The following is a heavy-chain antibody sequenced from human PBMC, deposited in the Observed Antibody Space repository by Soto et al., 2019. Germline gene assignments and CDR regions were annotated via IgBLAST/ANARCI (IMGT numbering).Heavy chain of an antibody. CDR3: ARSDYGDPINY. V-gene: IGHV4-31*03. D-gene: IGHD4-17*01. Sequence: QVQLQESGPGLVKPSQTLSLTCTVSGGSISSGGYYWSWIRQHQGKGLAWIGYVYYSGSTYYNPSRRSRVTIAVDTSKNQFPLKLSSATAAATAVYYCARSDYGDPINYWGQGTLVTVSS. J-gene: IGHJ4*02. CDR2: VYYSGST. CDR1: GGSISSGGYY.